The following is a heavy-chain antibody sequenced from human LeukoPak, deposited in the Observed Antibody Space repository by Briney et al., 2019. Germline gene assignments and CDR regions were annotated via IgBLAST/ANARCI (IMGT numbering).Heavy chain of an antibody. D-gene: IGHD6-13*01. CDR2: ISYDGSNK. CDR3: AKAWYSNIWDFFDP. V-gene: IGHV3-30*18. J-gene: IGHJ5*02. CDR1: GFTFSSYG. Sequence: PGGSLRLSCAASGFTFSSYGMHWVRQAPGKGLEWVAVISYDGSNKYYADSVKGRFTISRDNSKNTLYLQMNSLRAEDTAVYYCAKAWYSNIWDFFDPWGQGTLVTVSS.